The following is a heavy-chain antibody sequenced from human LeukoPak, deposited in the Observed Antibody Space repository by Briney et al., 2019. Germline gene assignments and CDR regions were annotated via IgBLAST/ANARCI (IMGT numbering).Heavy chain of an antibody. J-gene: IGHJ6*03. D-gene: IGHD2-21*02. CDR2: IIPIFGTA. CDR1: GGTFSSYA. V-gene: IGHV1-69*13. Sequence: GASVKVSCKASGGTFSSYAISWVRQAPGQGLEWMGGIIPIFGTANYAQKFQGRVTITADESTSTAYMELSSLRSEDTAVYYCARAEYCGGDCYSQRYYYYYYMDVWGKGTTVTISS. CDR3: ARAEYCGGDCYSQRYYYYYYMDV.